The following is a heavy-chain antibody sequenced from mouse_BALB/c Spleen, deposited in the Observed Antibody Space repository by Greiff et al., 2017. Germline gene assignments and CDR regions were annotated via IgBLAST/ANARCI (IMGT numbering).Heavy chain of an antibody. J-gene: IGHJ4*01. Sequence: VQLVESGPELVRPGVSVKISCKGSSYTFTDYAMHWVKQSHAKSLEWIGVISTYYGNTNYNQKFKGKATMTVDKSSSTAYMELARLTSEDSAVYYCARGLQGAMDYWGQGTSVTVSS. D-gene: IGHD2-2*01. CDR2: ISTYYGNT. CDR1: SYTFTDYA. V-gene: IGHV1-67*01. CDR3: ARGLQGAMDY.